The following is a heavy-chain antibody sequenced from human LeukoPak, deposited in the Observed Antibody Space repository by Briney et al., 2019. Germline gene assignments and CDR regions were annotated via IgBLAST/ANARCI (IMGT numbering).Heavy chain of an antibody. J-gene: IGHJ4*02. CDR2: ITSRSDYI. CDR1: GFTFSSYS. D-gene: IGHD3-10*01. V-gene: IGHV3-21*01. Sequence: GGSLRLSCAASGFTFSSYSMNWVRQAPGKGLEWVSSITSRSDYISYADSVKGRFTISRDNAKNSLYLQMNSPRAEDTAVYYCARDRGYSWYFDSWGLGTLVTVSS. CDR3: ARDRGYSWYFDS.